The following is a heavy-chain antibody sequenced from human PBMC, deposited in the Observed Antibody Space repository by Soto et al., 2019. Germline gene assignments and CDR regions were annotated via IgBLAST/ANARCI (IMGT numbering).Heavy chain of an antibody. CDR2: IVVGSGNT. D-gene: IGHD2-15*01. V-gene: IGHV1-58*01. CDR3: AAAKLVAAAPFDY. J-gene: IGHJ4*02. CDR1: GFTFTSSA. Sequence: SVKVSCNASGFTFTSSAVQWVRQARGQRLEWIGWIVVGSGNTNYAQKFQERVTITRDMSTSTAYMELSSLRSEDTAVYYCAAAKLVAAAPFDYWGQGTLVTVSS.